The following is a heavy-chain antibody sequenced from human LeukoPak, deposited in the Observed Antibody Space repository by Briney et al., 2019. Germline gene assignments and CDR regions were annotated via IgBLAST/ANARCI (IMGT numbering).Heavy chain of an antibody. Sequence: SETLSLTCTVSGYSISSGYYWGWIRQPPGKGLEWIGSIYHSGSTYYNPSLKSRVPISVDTSKNKFSLKLSSVTAADTAVYYCARDGGWLVQNWFDPWGQGTLVTVSS. V-gene: IGHV4-38-2*02. D-gene: IGHD6-19*01. CDR3: ARDGGWLVQNWFDP. J-gene: IGHJ5*02. CDR1: GYSISSGYY. CDR2: IYHSGST.